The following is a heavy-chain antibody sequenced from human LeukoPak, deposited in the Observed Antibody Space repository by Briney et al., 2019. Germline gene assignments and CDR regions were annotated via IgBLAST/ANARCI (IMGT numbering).Heavy chain of an antibody. J-gene: IGHJ4*02. CDR1: GYTFTGYY. CDR3: ARIGYSYGQPFDY. CDR2: INPNSGGS. V-gene: IGHV1-2*02. D-gene: IGHD5-18*01. Sequence: GASVKVSCKASGYTFTGYYMHWVRQAPGQGLEWMGWINPNSGGSNSAQKFQGRVTMTRDTSISTAYMELSRLRSDDTAVYYCARIGYSYGQPFDYWGQGTLVTVSS.